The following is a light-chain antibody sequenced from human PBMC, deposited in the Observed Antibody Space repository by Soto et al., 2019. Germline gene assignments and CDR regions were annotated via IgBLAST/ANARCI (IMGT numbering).Light chain of an antibody. CDR1: QDISNY. CDR3: QLYDNLPLT. Sequence: DIQMTQSPSSLSASVGDRVTITCQASQDISNYLKWYQQKPGKARKLLIYDSSNFETGVPSRFRGSGSGTDFAFAISSLQPEYIAAYYCQLYDNLPLTFGGGTKVEIK. J-gene: IGKJ4*01. CDR2: DSS. V-gene: IGKV1-33*01.